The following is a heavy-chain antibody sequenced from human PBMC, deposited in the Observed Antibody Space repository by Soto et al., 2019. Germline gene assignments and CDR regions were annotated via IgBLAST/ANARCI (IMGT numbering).Heavy chain of an antibody. V-gene: IGHV3-33*01. D-gene: IGHD6-25*01. J-gene: IGHJ6*02. Sequence: QVQLVESGGGVVQPGRSLRLSCAASGFTFSTYGMHWVRQAPGKGLEWVAVIWYDGSSKYYADSVKGRFTISRDNSKKTLYMQMDSLRHEEPAVYYCARGTMGGSGYGLDVWGQGTTVALS. CDR3: ARGTMGGSGYGLDV. CDR1: GFTFSTYG. CDR2: IWYDGSSK.